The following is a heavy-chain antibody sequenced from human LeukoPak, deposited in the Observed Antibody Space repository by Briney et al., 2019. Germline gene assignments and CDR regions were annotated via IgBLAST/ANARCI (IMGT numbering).Heavy chain of an antibody. V-gene: IGHV1-69*01. CDR1: GGSFTFTSHA. CDR2: LIPIYGSA. D-gene: IGHD3-22*01. J-gene: IGHJ3*01. Sequence: SVKVSCKASGGSFTFTSHAISWVRQAPGQGLEWMGGLIPIYGSANYAQKFQGRLTITSDESTRTVYMELSSLRPEDSAVHYCAGSFFDNSGDAFDLSGQGTMVTVFS. CDR3: AGSFFDNSGDAFDL.